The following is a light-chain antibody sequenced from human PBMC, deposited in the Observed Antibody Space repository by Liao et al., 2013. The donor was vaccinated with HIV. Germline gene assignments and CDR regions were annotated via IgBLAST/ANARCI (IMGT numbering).Light chain of an antibody. CDR3: QSADSSGTLVV. V-gene: IGLV3-25*03. CDR2: KDS. J-gene: IGLJ2*01. CDR1: KLGDKY. Sequence: SYELTQPPSVSVSPGQTASITCSGDKLGDKYACWYQQKPGQAPVLVIYKDSERPSGIPERFSGSSSGTTVTLTISGVQAEDEADYYCQSADSSGTLVVFGGGTKLTVL.